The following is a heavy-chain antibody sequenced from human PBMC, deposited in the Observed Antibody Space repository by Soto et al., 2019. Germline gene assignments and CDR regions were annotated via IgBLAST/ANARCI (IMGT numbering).Heavy chain of an antibody. Sequence: GGSLRLSCAVSGFTFSSYGMHWVRQAPGKGLEWVAVISYDGSKKYYADSVKGRFTISRDNSKNTLYLQMNSLRAEDTAVYYCANADGTGTALSHSGMDVCGLASTVTVS. J-gene: IGHJ6*02. V-gene: IGHV3-30*18. D-gene: IGHD1-7*01. CDR3: ANADGTGTALSHSGMDV. CDR1: GFTFSSYG. CDR2: ISYDGSKK.